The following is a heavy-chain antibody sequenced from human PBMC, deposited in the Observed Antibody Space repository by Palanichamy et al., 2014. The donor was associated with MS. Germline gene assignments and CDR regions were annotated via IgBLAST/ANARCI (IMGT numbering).Heavy chain of an antibody. CDR3: ARDRADTALVKKEYKYYYYGMDV. CDR1: GFSISSNY. CDR2: IYSGDST. Sequence: EVQLVESGGGLVQPWGSLRLSCAASGFSISSNYMSWVRQAPGKGLEWVSLIYSGDSTYYADSVKGRFTISRDNSKNTVNLQMNSLRAEDTAVYYCARDRADTALVKKEYKYYYYGMDVWGQGTTVTVSS. D-gene: IGHD5-18*01. J-gene: IGHJ6*02. V-gene: IGHV3-53*01.